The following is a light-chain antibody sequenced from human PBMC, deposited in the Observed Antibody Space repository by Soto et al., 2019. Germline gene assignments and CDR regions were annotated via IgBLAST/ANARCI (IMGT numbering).Light chain of an antibody. J-gene: IGKJ5*01. Sequence: DIQLTQSPSFLSASAGDRFTITCLASQGISSFLAWYQQKPGRAPKLLIYAASTLQSGVPSRFSGSGSGTEFTLTITSLQPEDFATYYCQQLNFFPITFGQGTRLEIK. V-gene: IGKV1-9*01. CDR2: AAS. CDR1: QGISSF. CDR3: QQLNFFPIT.